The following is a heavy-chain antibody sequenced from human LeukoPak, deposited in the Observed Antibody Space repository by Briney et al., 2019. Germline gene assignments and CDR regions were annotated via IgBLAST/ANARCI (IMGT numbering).Heavy chain of an antibody. CDR2: IYVTGN. CDR1: GGSIGTYY. Sequence: SETLSLTCTVSGGSIGTYYWSWVRQSPGKGLEWIGYIYVTGNRYNPYLQSRVTISVDTSKNQFSLKLSSVTAADTAVYYCARHNSPAGYYSGYFDYWGQGTLVTVSS. J-gene: IGHJ4*02. V-gene: IGHV4-59*08. D-gene: IGHD3-22*01. CDR3: ARHNSPAGYYSGYFDY.